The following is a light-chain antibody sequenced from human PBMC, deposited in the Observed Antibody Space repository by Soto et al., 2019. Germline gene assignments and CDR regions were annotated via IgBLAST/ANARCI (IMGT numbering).Light chain of an antibody. V-gene: IGLV1-40*01. J-gene: IGLJ1*01. CDR1: SANIGAGHD. CDR3: QSYDSSLSGYV. CDR2: GNS. Sequence: QCVLTQPPSVSGAPGQRVTISCTGSSANIGAGHDVHWYQQLPGTAPKLLIYGNSNRPSGVPDRFSGSKSGTSAFLAITGLQAEDEADYYCQSYDSSLSGYVFGTGTKLTAL.